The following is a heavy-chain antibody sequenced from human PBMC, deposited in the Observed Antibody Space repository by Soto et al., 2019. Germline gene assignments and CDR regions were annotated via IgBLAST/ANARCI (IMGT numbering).Heavy chain of an antibody. CDR2: ISGRGENT. CDR1: GFTFSFFA. V-gene: IGHV3-23*01. Sequence: ESGGGLVQRGGSLRLSCAASGFTFSFFAMSWVRQAPGKGLELVSTISGRGENTYYADSVKGRFTISRDNSKNTLNLQMNSLRGEDTAVYYCAKDRGTGDYGVNAVELWGQGTRVTVSS. J-gene: IGHJ3*01. D-gene: IGHD7-27*01. CDR3: AKDRGTGDYGVNAVEL.